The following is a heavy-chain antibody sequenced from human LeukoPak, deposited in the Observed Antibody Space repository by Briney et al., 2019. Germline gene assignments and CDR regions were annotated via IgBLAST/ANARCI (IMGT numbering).Heavy chain of an antibody. CDR3: ARAAVTTYYYYYYMDV. J-gene: IGHJ6*03. V-gene: IGHV1-69*01. CDR1: GGTFSSYA. CDR2: IIPIFGTA. Sequence: SVKVSCKASGGTFSSYAISWVRQAPGQGLEWMGGIIPIFGTANYAQKFQGRVTITADESTSTAYMELSSLRSEDTSVYYCARAAVTTYYYYYYMDVWGKGTTVTVSS. D-gene: IGHD4-11*01.